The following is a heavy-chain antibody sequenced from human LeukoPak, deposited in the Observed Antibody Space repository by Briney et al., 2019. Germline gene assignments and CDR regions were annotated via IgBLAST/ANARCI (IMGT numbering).Heavy chain of an antibody. Sequence: GGSLRLSCAVSGFTVSGNYMSWVRQAPGKGLEWVSLIYSGGTTYYADSAKGRFTISRDNSKNTLYLQMNSLRAEDTAVYYCAKGGYSNGRYYYYYMDVWGEGTTVTISS. CDR2: IYSGGTT. CDR1: GFTVSGNY. CDR3: AKGGYSNGRYYYYYMDV. J-gene: IGHJ6*03. D-gene: IGHD5-18*01. V-gene: IGHV3-53*01.